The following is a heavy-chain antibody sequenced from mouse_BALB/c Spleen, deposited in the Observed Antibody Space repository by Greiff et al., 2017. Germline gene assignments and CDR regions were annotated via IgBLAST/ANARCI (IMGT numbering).Heavy chain of an antibody. J-gene: IGHJ4*01. CDR2: ISSGGGST. V-gene: IGHV5-12-1*01. D-gene: IGHD2-2*01. CDR3: ASYGYDDYAMDY. Sequence: EVQVVESGGGLVKPGGSLKLSCAASGFAFSSYDMSWVRQTPEKRLEWVAYISSGGGSTYYPDTVKGRFTISRDNAKNTLYLQMSSLKSEDTAMYYCASYGYDDYAMDYWGQGTSVTVSS. CDR1: GFAFSSYD.